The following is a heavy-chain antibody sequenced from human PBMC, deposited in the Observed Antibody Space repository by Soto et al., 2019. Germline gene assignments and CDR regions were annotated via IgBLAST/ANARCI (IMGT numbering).Heavy chain of an antibody. D-gene: IGHD4-17*01. CDR2: INAGNGNT. J-gene: IGHJ2*01. V-gene: IGHV1-3*01. CDR3: ARHYGDFWYFDL. CDR1: GYTFTSYA. Sequence: ASVKVSCKASGYTFTSYAMHWVRQAPGQRLEWMGWINAGNGNTKYSQKFQGRVTITRDTSASTAYMELSSLRSEDTAVYYCARHYGDFWYFDLWGRGTLVTVS.